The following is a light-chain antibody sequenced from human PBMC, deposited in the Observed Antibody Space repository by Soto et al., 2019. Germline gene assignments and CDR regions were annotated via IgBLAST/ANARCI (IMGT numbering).Light chain of an antibody. CDR1: QSIGRW. Sequence: IQMTQSPSSLSASVGDRVTITCRASQSIGRWLAWYQQKPGTAPKVLIYHASNLQNGVPSRFSGSGSGTEFTLTISSLQPDDFATYYCQQYNSYSFGQGTKVDI. V-gene: IGKV1-5*01. CDR3: QQYNSYS. CDR2: HAS. J-gene: IGKJ1*01.